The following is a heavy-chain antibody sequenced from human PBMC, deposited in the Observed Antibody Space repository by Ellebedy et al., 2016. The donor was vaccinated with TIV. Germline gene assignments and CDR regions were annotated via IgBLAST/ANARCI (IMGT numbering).Heavy chain of an antibody. D-gene: IGHD3-10*01. V-gene: IGHV4-59*01. Sequence: MPSETLSLTCSVSGGSINANYWSWFRQLPGKGLEWIGFTHYSGNTRNNPSLNSRVTMSVDSSKNQFSLKLTSVTTAYTAVYYCARNRVAFAGSLFDNWGQGILVTVSS. CDR2: THYSGNT. CDR3: ARNRVAFAGSLFDN. J-gene: IGHJ4*02. CDR1: GGSINANY.